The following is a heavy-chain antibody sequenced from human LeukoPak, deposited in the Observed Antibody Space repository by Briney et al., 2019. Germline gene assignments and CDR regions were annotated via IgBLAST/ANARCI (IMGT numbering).Heavy chain of an antibody. J-gene: IGHJ4*01. CDR1: GFTFSSYS. V-gene: IGHV3-21*01. Sequence: PGGSLRLSCAASGFTFSSYSMNWVRQAPGKGLEWVSSISSSSSYIYYADSVKGRFTISRDNAKISLYLQMNSLRAEDTAVYYCARDPNYTGWFGFDYWGHGTLVTVSS. CDR3: ARDPNYTGWFGFDY. CDR2: ISSSSSYI. D-gene: IGHD3-10*01.